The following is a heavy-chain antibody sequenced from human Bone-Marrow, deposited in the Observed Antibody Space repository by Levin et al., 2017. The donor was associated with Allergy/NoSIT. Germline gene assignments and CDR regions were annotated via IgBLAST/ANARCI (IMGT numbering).Heavy chain of an antibody. Sequence: GESLKISCAASGILFSSYDMNWVRQAPGKGLEWVSSISAGGNYIYYAESVKGRFTISRDKAKNSLFLQMNSLRAEDTAVYYCASWAMYHYDRSAFDYFYYAMDVWGQGTTVTVSS. CDR2: ISAGGNYI. V-gene: IGHV3-21*01. D-gene: IGHD3-22*01. J-gene: IGHJ6*02. CDR1: GILFSSYD. CDR3: ASWAMYHYDRSAFDYFYYAMDV.